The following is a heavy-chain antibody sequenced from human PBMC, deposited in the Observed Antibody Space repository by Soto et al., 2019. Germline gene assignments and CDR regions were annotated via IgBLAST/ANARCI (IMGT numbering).Heavy chain of an antibody. CDR1: GGTFSSYA. D-gene: IGHD1-26*01. CDR3: ARDSWGATSELDA. J-gene: IGHJ5*02. V-gene: IGHV1-69*13. CDR2: IIPIFGTA. Sequence: ASVNVSCKASGGTFSSYAISWVRQAPGQGLEWMGGIIPIFGTANYAQKFQGRVTITADESTSTAYMELSSLRSEDTAVYYCARDSWGATSELDAWGQGTLGTVSS.